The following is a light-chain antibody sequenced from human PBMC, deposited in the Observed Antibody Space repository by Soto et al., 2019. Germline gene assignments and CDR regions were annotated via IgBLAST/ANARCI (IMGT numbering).Light chain of an antibody. V-gene: IGKV3-15*01. CDR1: QSVSSS. CDR2: GAS. Sequence: ELVMTQSPATLSVSPGERATQSCRASQSVSSSLSWYQQLPGQDPSLLIYGASTMATGIPARFSGSGSGTEFTLTISSLQSEDFAVYYCQQYKNWPPWTFGQGTKGAIK. J-gene: IGKJ1*01. CDR3: QQYKNWPPWT.